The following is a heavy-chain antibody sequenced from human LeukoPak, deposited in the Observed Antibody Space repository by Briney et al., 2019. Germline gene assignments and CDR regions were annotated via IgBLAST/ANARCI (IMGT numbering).Heavy chain of an antibody. CDR3: VRTEVSSGSEDY. J-gene: IGHJ4*02. V-gene: IGHV4-30-4*08. D-gene: IGHD6-19*01. CDR1: GGSIISSAYY. CDR2: IYYSGST. Sequence: SQTLSLTCTVSGGSIISSAYYWSWIRQPPGKGLEWIGYIYYSGSTYYNPSLNSRVTISLDTSKNQFSLKLSSVTAADTAVYYCVRTEVSSGSEDYWGQGTLVTVSS.